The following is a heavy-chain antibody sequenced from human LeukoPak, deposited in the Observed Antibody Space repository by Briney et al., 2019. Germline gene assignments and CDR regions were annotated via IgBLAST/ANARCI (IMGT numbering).Heavy chain of an antibody. CDR2: INPNSVGT. V-gene: IGHV1-2*02. CDR3: ARNGYCDILTGYYNHNWFDP. Sequence: ASVKASCKASGYTFTGYYMHWVRQAPGQGLEWMGWINPNSVGTNYATKFQGRVTMTRDTSISTAYMELSRLRSVDTAVYYCARNGYCDILTGYYNHNWFDPWGQGTLVTVSS. D-gene: IGHD3-9*01. CDR1: GYTFTGYY. J-gene: IGHJ5*02.